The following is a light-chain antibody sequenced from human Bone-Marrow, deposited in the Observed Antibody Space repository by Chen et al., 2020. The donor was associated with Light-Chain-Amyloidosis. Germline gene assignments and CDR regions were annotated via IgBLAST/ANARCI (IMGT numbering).Light chain of an antibody. J-gene: IGLJ3*02. CDR3: ESADDNGIFWV. CDR2: KDR. CDR1: ILSKQF. Sequence: SSELTQPPSVSVSPGQTATITCSGDILSKQFAYWYQQKPRLAPVLVMYKDRERPLGIPERFSGSNSGTTVTLTIRGVEAEDEADYYCESADDNGIFWVFGGGTKLTVL. V-gene: IGLV3-25*02.